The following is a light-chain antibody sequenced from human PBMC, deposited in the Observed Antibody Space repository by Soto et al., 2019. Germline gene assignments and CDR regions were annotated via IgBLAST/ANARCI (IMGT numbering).Light chain of an antibody. CDR1: QSVSSN. CDR3: QQYAYSLT. J-gene: IGKJ4*01. CDR2: GAS. V-gene: IGKV3-15*01. Sequence: EIVMTQSPATLSVSPGERATLSCRASQSVSSNLAWYQQKPGQAPRLLIYGASTRATGIPARFSGSGSGTEFTLTISSLQSEDFAVYYCQQYAYSLTFGGGTKVEIK.